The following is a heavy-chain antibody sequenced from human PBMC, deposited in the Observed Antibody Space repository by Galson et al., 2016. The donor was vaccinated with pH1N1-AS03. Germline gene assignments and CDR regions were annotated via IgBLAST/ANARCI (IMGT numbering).Heavy chain of an antibody. Sequence: TLSLTCTVSGASISSGNYYWSWIRHHPGKGLEWIGYVFYSGGTYYNPSLKSRFTTSLDTSKNQFSLKLNSVTAADTAVYYCARTRTRGYGLLQFDYWSQGTLATVSS. V-gene: IGHV4-31*03. CDR3: ARTRTRGYGLLQFDY. CDR2: VFYSGGT. D-gene: IGHD5-18*01. J-gene: IGHJ4*02. CDR1: GASISSGNYY.